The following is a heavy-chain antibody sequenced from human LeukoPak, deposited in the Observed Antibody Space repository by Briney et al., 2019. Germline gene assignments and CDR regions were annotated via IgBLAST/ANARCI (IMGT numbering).Heavy chain of an antibody. CDR1: GYTFTGYY. J-gene: IGHJ6*03. Sequence: ASVKVSCKASGYTFTGYYMHWVRQAPGQGLEWMGWINPNSGGTNYAQKFQGRVTMTRDTSISTACMELSRLRSDDTAVYYCARVSGQWEPRRDLYYMDVWGKGTTVTVSS. CDR3: ARVSGQWEPRRDLYYMDV. D-gene: IGHD1-26*01. V-gene: IGHV1-2*02. CDR2: INPNSGGT.